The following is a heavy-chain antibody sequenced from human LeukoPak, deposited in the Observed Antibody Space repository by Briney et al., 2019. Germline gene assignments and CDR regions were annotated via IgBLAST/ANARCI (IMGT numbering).Heavy chain of an antibody. CDR1: GFTFSTYG. V-gene: IGHV3-23*01. CDR3: ASRYSSSWYYYYYYMDV. J-gene: IGHJ6*03. CDR2: VSGGDVHT. D-gene: IGHD6-13*01. Sequence: GGSLRLSCAASGFTFSTYGMTWVRQAPGKGLEWVSAVSGGDVHTYYADSVKGRFTISRDNSKNTLYLQMNSLRAEDTAVYYCASRYSSSWYYYYYYMDVWGKGTTVTVSS.